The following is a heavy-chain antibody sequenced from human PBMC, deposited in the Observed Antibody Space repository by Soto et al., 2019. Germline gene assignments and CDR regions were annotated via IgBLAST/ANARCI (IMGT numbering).Heavy chain of an antibody. CDR1: GGSISSYY. Sequence: PSETLSLTCTVSGGSISSYYWSWIRQPPGTGLEWIGYIYYSGSTNYNPSLKSRVTISVDTSKNQFSLKLSSVTAADTAVYYCARGLHDYGDYRAVWWLPGWYYMDVWGKGTTVTVSS. CDR2: IYYSGST. J-gene: IGHJ6*03. V-gene: IGHV4-59*01. CDR3: ARGLHDYGDYRAVWWLPGWYYMDV. D-gene: IGHD4-17*01.